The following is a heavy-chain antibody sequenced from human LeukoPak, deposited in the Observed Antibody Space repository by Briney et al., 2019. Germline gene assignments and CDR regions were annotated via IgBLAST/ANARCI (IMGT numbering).Heavy chain of an antibody. J-gene: IGHJ4*02. V-gene: IGHV3-48*03. CDR2: ISSSGSTI. D-gene: IGHD3-22*01. CDR1: GFTFSSYE. CDR3: ARDGDSSGQKTPLDY. Sequence: GGSLRLSCAASGFTFSSYEMNWVRQAPGKGLEWVSYISSSGSTIYYADSVKGRFTISRDNAKNSLYLQMNSLRAEDTAVYYCARDGDSSGQKTPLDYWGQGTLVTVSS.